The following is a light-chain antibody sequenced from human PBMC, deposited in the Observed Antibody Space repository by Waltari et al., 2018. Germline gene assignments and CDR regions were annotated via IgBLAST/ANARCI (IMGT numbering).Light chain of an antibody. Sequence: DIQMTQSPSSLSASVGDRVTITCRASQSVSVFLNWYHQKPGRAPELLIHSASSLHSGVPSRFSGSGSGTDFILTISGLQPEDFGTYYCQQSYSTPLFTFGQGTRLDIK. CDR1: QSVSVF. J-gene: IGKJ5*01. CDR3: QQSYSTPLFT. CDR2: SAS. V-gene: IGKV1-39*01.